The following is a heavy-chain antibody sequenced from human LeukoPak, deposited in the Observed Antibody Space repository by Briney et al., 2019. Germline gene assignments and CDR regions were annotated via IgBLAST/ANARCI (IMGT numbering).Heavy chain of an antibody. CDR3: AKDAIAGLHYFDY. V-gene: IGHV3-74*01. D-gene: IGHD1-20*01. J-gene: IGHJ4*02. CDR2: INPDDGST. Sequence: GGSLRLSCAAPGFTFRKYWLHWVRQAPGKGLVWVSRINPDDGSTSYADSVKGRFTISRDNSKNTLYLQMNSLRGEDTAVYYCAKDAIAGLHYFDYWGQGTLVTVSS. CDR1: GFTFRKYW.